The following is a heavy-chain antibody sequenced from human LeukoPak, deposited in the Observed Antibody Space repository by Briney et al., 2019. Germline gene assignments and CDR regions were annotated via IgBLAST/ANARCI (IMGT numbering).Heavy chain of an antibody. CDR3: ARRSHVLGYFEY. CDR1: GFGFTSYW. Sequence: GASLKSSCKGSGFGFTSYWIGWVRQVPGKGLEWMGIIYPGDSDTRYSPSFQGQVTISADKSISTAYLQWSSLKASDTAMYYCARRSHVLGYFEYWGQGALVTVAS. D-gene: IGHD2-15*01. V-gene: IGHV5-51*01. J-gene: IGHJ4*02. CDR2: IYPGDSDT.